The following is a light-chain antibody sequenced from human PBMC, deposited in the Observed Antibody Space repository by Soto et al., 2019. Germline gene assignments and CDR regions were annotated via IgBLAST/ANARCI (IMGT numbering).Light chain of an antibody. CDR2: EVY. CDR3: CSFAGGNNFV. J-gene: IGLJ1*01. Sequence: QSALTQPPSASGSPGQSVTISCTGTSSDVGGYNYVSWYQQHPGKPPKLMIYEVYKRPSGVPDRFSGSKSGNTASLTVSGLQADDEADYYCCSFAGGNNFVFGTGTKVTVL. V-gene: IGLV2-8*01. CDR1: SSDVGGYNY.